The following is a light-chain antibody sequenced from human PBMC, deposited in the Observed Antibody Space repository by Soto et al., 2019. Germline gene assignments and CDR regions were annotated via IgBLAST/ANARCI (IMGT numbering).Light chain of an antibody. J-gene: IGKJ2*01. V-gene: IGKV1-39*01. CDR1: QSISSY. CDR2: ATS. CDR3: QQSYSTPVT. Sequence: DIRMTQSPSSLSASVGDRVTITCRASQSISSYLNWYQQKPGKAPKLLIYATSSLQSGVPSRFSGNGSGTDFTLTISSLQPEDLSRYYCQQSYSTPVTFGEGTRLDLK.